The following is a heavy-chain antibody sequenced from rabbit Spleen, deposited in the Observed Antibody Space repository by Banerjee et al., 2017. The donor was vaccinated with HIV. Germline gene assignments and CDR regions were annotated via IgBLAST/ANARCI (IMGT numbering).Heavy chain of an antibody. D-gene: IGHD8-1*01. V-gene: IGHV1S40*01. CDR1: GFTFSSSYW. CDR3: ARDGAGGSYFAL. J-gene: IGHJ6*01. CDR2: IDGGSSGST. Sequence: QSLEESGGDLVKPGASLTLTCTASGFTFSSSYWICWVRQAPGKGLEWIACIDGGSSGSTYYASWAKGRFTISKTSSTTVTLQMTSLTAADTATYFCARDGAGGSYFALWGPGTLVTVS.